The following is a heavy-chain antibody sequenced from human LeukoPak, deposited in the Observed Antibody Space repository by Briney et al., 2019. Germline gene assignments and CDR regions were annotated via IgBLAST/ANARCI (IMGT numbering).Heavy chain of an antibody. CDR3: ARWRREFTLAYIGFDY. D-gene: IGHD3-16*01. V-gene: IGHV4-39*01. CDR1: GGSISRSHVF. CDR2: VSYTGNS. Sequence: PSETLSLTCAVSGGSISRSHVFWAWLRQPPGKGLEWIGSVSYTGNSNYNPSSKTRATTSVDTSRNQFSLNLRSVTGADTAVYYCARWRREFTLAYIGFDYWGQGALVTVSS. J-gene: IGHJ4*02.